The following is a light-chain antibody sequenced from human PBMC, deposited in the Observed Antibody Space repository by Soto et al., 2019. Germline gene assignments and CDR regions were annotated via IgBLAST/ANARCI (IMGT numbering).Light chain of an antibody. CDR2: GTS. CDR1: QSVNSNY. V-gene: IGKV3-20*01. Sequence: EVVLTQSPGTLSLSPGERATLSCGASQSVNSNYLAWYQQKPGQTPKLLLFGTSNRATGIPDRFSGSGSGTAFTLTINRLEPEDCAVYYCQQYVSSPGTFGQGTKVEIK. J-gene: IGKJ1*01. CDR3: QQYVSSPGT.